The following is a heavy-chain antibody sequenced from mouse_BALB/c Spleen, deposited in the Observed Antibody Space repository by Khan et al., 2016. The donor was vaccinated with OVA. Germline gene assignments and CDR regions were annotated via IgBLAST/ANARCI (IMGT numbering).Heavy chain of an antibody. Sequence: QVQLKESGPGLVAPSQSLSISCTVSGFSLTSYGVHWVRQPPGKGLEWLGIIWAGGNSNYYSALMSRLSIIKDNSKTQYLLRMNRKQADNTAMYYCARDTAATPYWGQGTLVTVSA. J-gene: IGHJ3*01. D-gene: IGHD1-2*01. CDR3: ARDTAATPY. CDR1: GFSLTSYG. CDR2: IWAGGNS. V-gene: IGHV2-9*02.